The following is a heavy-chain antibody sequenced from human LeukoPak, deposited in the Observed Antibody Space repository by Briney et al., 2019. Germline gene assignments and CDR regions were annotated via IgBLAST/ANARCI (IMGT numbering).Heavy chain of an antibody. CDR2: ISAYNGNT. Sequence: GASVKVSCKASGYTFTSYGISWVRQAPGQGLEWMGWISAYNGNTNYAQKLQGRVTMTTDTSTSTAYMELRSLRSDDTAVYYCARSYDSSGYYYHYYYYYYMDVWGKGTTVTVSS. CDR1: GYTFTSYG. D-gene: IGHD3-22*01. J-gene: IGHJ6*03. CDR3: ARSYDSSGYYYHYYYYYYMDV. V-gene: IGHV1-18*01.